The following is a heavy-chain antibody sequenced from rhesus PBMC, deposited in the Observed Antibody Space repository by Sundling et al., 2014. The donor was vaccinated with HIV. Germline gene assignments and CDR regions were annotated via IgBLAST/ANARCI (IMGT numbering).Heavy chain of an antibody. J-gene: IGHJ1*01. V-gene: IGHV3-103*01. D-gene: IGHD3-9*01. Sequence: EVQLVETGGGLVQPGGSLKLSCAASGFTFTSFAMSWVRQAPGKGLEWVSTINSIGGSTYYADSVKGRFTISRDNAKNTLSLQMNSLRAEDTAVYYCAKLNEDDYGFSWYFEVWGQGALVTVSS. CDR1: GFTFTSFA. CDR2: INSIGGST. CDR3: AKLNEDDYGFSWYFEV.